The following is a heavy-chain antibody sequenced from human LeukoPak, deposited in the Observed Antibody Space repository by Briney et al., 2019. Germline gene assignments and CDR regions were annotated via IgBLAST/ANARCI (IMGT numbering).Heavy chain of an antibody. V-gene: IGHV3-21*01. J-gene: IGHJ4*02. CDR1: GFTFSSYS. Sequence: GGSLRLSCAASGFTFSSYSMNWVRQAPGKGLEWVSSISSSSSYIYYADSVKGRFTISRDNAKNSLYLQMNSLRAEDTAVYYCAKIPEIYSSGWYYFDHWGQGTLVTVSS. D-gene: IGHD6-19*01. CDR3: AKIPEIYSSGWYYFDH. CDR2: ISSSSSYI.